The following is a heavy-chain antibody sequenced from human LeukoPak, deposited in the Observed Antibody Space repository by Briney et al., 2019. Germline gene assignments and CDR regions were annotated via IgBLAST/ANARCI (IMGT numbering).Heavy chain of an antibody. CDR3: AKDVSGVHRAVEY. CDR1: GFTVTNSY. V-gene: IGHV3-53*01. Sequence: GGSLRLSCAASGFTVTNSYLSWVRQAPGKGLEWVSFIYAGGNTYYADSVRGRFTISRDKSKNTLYLQVNSLRAEDTAVYYCAKDVSGVHRAVEYWGRGTLVTVSS. CDR2: IYAGGNT. J-gene: IGHJ4*02. D-gene: IGHD6-19*01.